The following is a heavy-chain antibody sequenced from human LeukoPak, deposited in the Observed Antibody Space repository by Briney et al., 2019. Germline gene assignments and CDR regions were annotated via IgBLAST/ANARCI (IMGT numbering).Heavy chain of an antibody. CDR2: IYIGSST. CDR1: GFTVSSNY. V-gene: IGHV3-66*01. J-gene: IGHJ4*02. D-gene: IGHD5-18*01. Sequence: GGSLRVSCAASGFTVSSNYMSWVRQAPGKGLEWGSVIYIGSSTNYADSVKGRSTISREKSKNTLYLQMNSLRAEDTAVYYCARVLGNSYGLDYFHYRGQGTLVTVSS. CDR3: ARVLGNSYGLDYFHY.